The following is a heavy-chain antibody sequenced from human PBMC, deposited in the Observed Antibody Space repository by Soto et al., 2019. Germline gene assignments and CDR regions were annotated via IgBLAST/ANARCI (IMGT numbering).Heavy chain of an antibody. Sequence: EVQLVESGGGLVQPGGSLRLSCAASGFTFSTYWMSWVRQAPGKGLEWVANIKQDGSEKYYVDFVKGRFTISRDNAKNSLYLQMNSLRVEDMAVYYCARGQGVVYWGQGALVTVSS. CDR3: ARGQGVVY. D-gene: IGHD2-8*01. J-gene: IGHJ4*02. CDR1: GFTFSTYW. V-gene: IGHV3-7*05. CDR2: IKQDGSEK.